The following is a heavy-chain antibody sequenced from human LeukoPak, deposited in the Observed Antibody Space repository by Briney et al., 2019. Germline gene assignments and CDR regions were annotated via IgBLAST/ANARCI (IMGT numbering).Heavy chain of an antibody. V-gene: IGHV4-61*02. CDR3: AREPLVLLLRGAFDI. CDR2: IYTSGST. CDR1: GGSISNGSYY. Sequence: SQTLSLTCTVSGGSISNGSYYWSWIRQPAGKGLEWIGRIYTSGSTNYNPSLKSRVTISVDTSKNQFSLKLSSVTAADTAVYYCAREPLVLLLRGAFDIWGQGTMVTVSS. J-gene: IGHJ3*02. D-gene: IGHD2-15*01.